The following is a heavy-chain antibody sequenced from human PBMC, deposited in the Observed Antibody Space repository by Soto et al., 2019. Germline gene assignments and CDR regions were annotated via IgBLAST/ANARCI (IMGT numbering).Heavy chain of an antibody. Sequence: ASVKVSCKASGYTFTGYYMHWVRQAPGQGLEWMGWINPNSGGTNYAQKFQGRVTMTRDTSISTAYMELSRLRSDDTAVYYCARDTGYYGSGSSNYWGQGTLVTVS. J-gene: IGHJ4*02. CDR3: ARDTGYYGSGSSNY. CDR2: INPNSGGT. D-gene: IGHD3-10*01. V-gene: IGHV1-2*02. CDR1: GYTFTGYY.